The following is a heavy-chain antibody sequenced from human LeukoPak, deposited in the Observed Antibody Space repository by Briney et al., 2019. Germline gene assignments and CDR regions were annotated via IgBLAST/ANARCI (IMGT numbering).Heavy chain of an antibody. CDR3: ARDPPMYYYDSSGSIRDAFDI. Sequence: SETLSLTCTVSGGSVSSYYWSWIRQPAGKGLEWIGRIYTSGSTNYNPSLKSRVTMSVDTSKNQFSLKLSSVTAADTAVYYCARDPPMYYYDSSGSIRDAFDIWGQGTMVTVS. J-gene: IGHJ3*02. CDR2: IYTSGST. D-gene: IGHD3-22*01. V-gene: IGHV4-4*07. CDR1: GGSVSSYY.